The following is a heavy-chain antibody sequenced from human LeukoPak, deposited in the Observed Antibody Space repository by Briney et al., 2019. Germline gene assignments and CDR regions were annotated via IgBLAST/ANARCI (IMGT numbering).Heavy chain of an antibody. Sequence: GGSLRLSCVASGFTFSSYAMSWVRQAPGKGLEWVSAISGSGGSTYYADSVKGRFTISRDNSKNTLYLQMNSLRAEDTAVYYCAKDCTNGVCGFDYWGQGTLVTVSS. CDR2: ISGSGGST. D-gene: IGHD2-8*01. J-gene: IGHJ4*02. CDR1: GFTFSSYA. CDR3: AKDCTNGVCGFDY. V-gene: IGHV3-23*01.